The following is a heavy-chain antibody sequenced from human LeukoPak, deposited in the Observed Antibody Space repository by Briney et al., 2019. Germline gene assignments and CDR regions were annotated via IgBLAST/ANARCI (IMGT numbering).Heavy chain of an antibody. V-gene: IGHV4-39*07. CDR2: IYYTGST. CDR1: GASISSTSHY. J-gene: IGHJ4*02. Sequence: SETLSLTCTVSGASISSTSHYWGWIRQPPGKGLEWVGSIYYTGSTYQNPSLKSRVTVSLDMSKNQFSLELSSVTAADTAVYHCARSWGFDFWSGNLLDYWGQGILVTVSS. CDR3: ARSWGFDFWSGNLLDY. D-gene: IGHD3-3*01.